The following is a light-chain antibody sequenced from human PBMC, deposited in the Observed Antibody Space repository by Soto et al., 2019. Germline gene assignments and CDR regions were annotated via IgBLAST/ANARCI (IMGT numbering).Light chain of an antibody. CDR1: QSISTY. V-gene: IGKV1-39*01. J-gene: IGKJ1*01. Sequence: DIQMTQSPSSLSASVGHRVTITCRASQSISTYLNWYQQKPGKAPKLLIYAASSLQSGVPSRFSGSGSGTDFTLTISSLQPEDFATQYCQQSYRTPRTFGQGTKVDIK. CDR3: QQSYRTPRT. CDR2: AAS.